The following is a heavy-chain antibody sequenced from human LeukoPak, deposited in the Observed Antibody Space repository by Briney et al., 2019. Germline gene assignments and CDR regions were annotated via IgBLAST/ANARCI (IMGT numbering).Heavy chain of an antibody. Sequence: GRSLRLSCAASGFTFDDYAMHWVRQAPGKGLEWVSGISWNSGSIGYADPVKGQFTISRDNAKNSLYLQMNSLRAEDTALYYCAKDLYSSSWYDRMGFDPWGQGTLVTVSS. CDR3: AKDLYSSSWYDRMGFDP. V-gene: IGHV3-9*01. CDR2: ISWNSGSI. D-gene: IGHD6-13*01. CDR1: GFTFDDYA. J-gene: IGHJ5*02.